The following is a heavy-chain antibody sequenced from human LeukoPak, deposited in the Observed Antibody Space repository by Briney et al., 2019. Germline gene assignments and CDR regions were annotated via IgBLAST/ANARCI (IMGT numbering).Heavy chain of an antibody. CDR1: GFTFSIYW. J-gene: IGHJ4*02. Sequence: GGSLRLSCAASGFTFSIYWMHWVRQAPGTGLVRVSRISNDGSATIYVDSVKGRFTISRDNAKNTLYLQMNSLRAEDTAVYYCARDSSGSYDYWGQGTLVTVSS. CDR2: ISNDGSAT. V-gene: IGHV3-74*01. CDR3: ARDSSGSYDY. D-gene: IGHD1-26*01.